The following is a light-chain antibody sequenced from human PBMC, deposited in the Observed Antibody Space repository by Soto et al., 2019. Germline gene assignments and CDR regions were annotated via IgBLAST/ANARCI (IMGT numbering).Light chain of an antibody. Sequence: EIVLTQSPGTLSLSPGERATLSCRAGQRVSSTYLAWYQQKPGQAPRLLIYGASSRATGIPDRFSGSGSGTDFTLTISRLEPEDFAVYYCQQYGSSPETFGQGTKVEIK. J-gene: IGKJ1*01. CDR2: GAS. V-gene: IGKV3-20*01. CDR1: QRVSSTY. CDR3: QQYGSSPET.